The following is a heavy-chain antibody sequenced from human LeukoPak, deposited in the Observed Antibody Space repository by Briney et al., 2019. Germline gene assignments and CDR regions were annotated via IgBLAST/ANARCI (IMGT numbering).Heavy chain of an antibody. D-gene: IGHD1-1*01. J-gene: IGHJ2*01. Sequence: SETLSLTCTVSGGTISSYYWSWIRQPAGKGLEWIGRIYSSGSTNYNPSLNSRVTMSVDTSKNQFSLKLSSVTAADTAAYSCARRDWNYWYFDLWGRGTLVTVSA. V-gene: IGHV4-4*07. CDR2: IYSSGST. CDR1: GGTISSYY. CDR3: ARRDWNYWYFDL.